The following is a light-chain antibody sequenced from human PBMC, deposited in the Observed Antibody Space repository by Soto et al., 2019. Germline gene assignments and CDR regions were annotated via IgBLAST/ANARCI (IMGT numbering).Light chain of an antibody. CDR2: GAS. V-gene: IGKV1-9*01. J-gene: IGKJ5*01. CDR3: QQVKSYPIT. Sequence: DIQLTQSPSFLSASVGDRVTITCRTSQGVSSYLAWYQQKPGKAPKLLIYGASTLQSGVPSRFSGRGSGTEFTLTISSLQPEDFATYYCQQVKSYPITFGQGTRLEIK. CDR1: QGVSSY.